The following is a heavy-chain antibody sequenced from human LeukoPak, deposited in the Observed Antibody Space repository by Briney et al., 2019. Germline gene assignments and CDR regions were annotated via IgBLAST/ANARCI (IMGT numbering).Heavy chain of an antibody. CDR3: ARDLVVVTGISDY. D-gene: IGHD2-21*02. J-gene: IGHJ4*02. CDR1: GFSVTDYY. Sequence: GGSLRLSCAASGFSVTDYYMNWIRQAPGKGLEWISFISSSGSTKYYADSVKGRFTISRDTTKNSLYLQMNSLRAEDTAVYYCARDLVVVTGISDYWGQGTLVTVSS. CDR2: ISSSGSTK. V-gene: IGHV3-11*04.